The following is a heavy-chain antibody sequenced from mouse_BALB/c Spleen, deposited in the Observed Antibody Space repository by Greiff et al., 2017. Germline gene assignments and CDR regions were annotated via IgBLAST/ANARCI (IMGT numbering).Heavy chain of an antibody. CDR2: IYPGDGDT. CDR3: ARKGGHGYAMDY. D-gene: IGHD3-3*01. V-gene: IGHV1-80*01. Sequence: QVQLQQSGAELVRPGSSVKISCKASGYAFSSYWMNWVKQRPGQGLEWIGQIYPGDGDTNYNGKFKGKATLTADKSSSTAYMQLSSLTSEDSAVYFCARKGGHGYAMDYWGQGTSVTVSS. CDR1: GYAFSSYW. J-gene: IGHJ4*01.